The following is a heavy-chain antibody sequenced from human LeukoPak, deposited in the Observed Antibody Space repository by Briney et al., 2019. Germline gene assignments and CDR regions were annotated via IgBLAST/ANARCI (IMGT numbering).Heavy chain of an antibody. Sequence: GGSLRLSCAASGFTFSSYDMHWVRQATGKGLEWVSAIGTAGDTYYPGSVKGRFTISRENAKNSLYLQMNSLRAGDTAVYYCARTRGYSYGGWFGPWGQGTLVTVSS. CDR3: ARTRGYSYGGWFGP. D-gene: IGHD5-18*01. J-gene: IGHJ5*02. CDR1: GFTFSSYD. CDR2: IGTAGDT. V-gene: IGHV3-13*01.